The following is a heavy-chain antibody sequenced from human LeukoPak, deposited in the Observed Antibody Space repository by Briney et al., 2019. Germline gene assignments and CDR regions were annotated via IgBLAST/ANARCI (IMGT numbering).Heavy chain of an antibody. J-gene: IGHJ5*02. CDR1: GGSFSGYY. CDR2: INHSGST. D-gene: IGHD3-3*01. V-gene: IGHV4-34*01. CDR3: ARGESYYDFWSGYPPGWFDP. Sequence: SETLSLTCAVYGGSFSGYYWSWIRQPPGKWLEWIGEINHSGSTNYNPSLKSRVTISVDTSKNQFSLKLSSVTAADTAVYYCARGESYYDFWSGYPPGWFDPWGPGTLVTVSS.